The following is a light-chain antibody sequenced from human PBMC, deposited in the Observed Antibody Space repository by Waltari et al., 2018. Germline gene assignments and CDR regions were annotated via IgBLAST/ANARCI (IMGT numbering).Light chain of an antibody. CDR3: GTWDSSLSAAV. CDR2: ENN. V-gene: IGLV1-51*02. Sequence: QSVLTQPPSVSAAPGQKVTISCPGSSSNIGNNYVSWYQQPPGTAPKLLINENNGRPSGIPDRFSGSKSGTSATLGITGLQTGDEADYYCGTWDSSLSAAVFGGGTQLTVL. CDR1: SSNIGNNY. J-gene: IGLJ7*01.